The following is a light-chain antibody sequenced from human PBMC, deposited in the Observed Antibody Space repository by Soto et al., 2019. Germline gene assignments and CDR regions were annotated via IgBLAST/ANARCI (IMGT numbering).Light chain of an antibody. CDR3: QQYNSYSWT. J-gene: IGKJ1*01. CDR1: QSISSW. V-gene: IGKV1-5*01. CDR2: DAS. Sequence: EIQLTQAAATLSKKIGDRVTITCRASQSISSWLAWYQQKPGKAPKLLIYDASSLESGVPSRFSGSGSGTEFTLTISSLQPDDFATYYCQQYNSYSWTFGQGTKV.